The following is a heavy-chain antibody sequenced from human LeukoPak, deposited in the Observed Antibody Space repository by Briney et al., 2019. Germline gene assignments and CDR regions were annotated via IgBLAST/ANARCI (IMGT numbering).Heavy chain of an antibody. CDR2: IRTDGSTT. V-gene: IGHV3-74*01. CDR1: GFTFSAYW. D-gene: IGHD4-17*01. J-gene: IGHJ4*02. CDR3: ARGGWYGDYYSDY. Sequence: PGGSLRLSCAASGFTFSAYWMHWVRQAPGKGLVWVSHIRTDGSTTTYADSVKGRFTISRDNAKNTLYLQMNSLRAEDTAVYYCARGGWYGDYYSDYWGQGTLVTVSS.